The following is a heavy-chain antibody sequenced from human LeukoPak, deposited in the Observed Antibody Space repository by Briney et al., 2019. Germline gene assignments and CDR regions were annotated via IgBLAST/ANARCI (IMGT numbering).Heavy chain of an antibody. D-gene: IGHD6-13*01. CDR1: GSTFSDYY. V-gene: IGHV3-11*01. J-gene: IGHJ4*02. CDR2: ISSSGSTI. Sequence: PGGSLRLSCAASGSTFSDYYMSWIRQAPGKGLEWVSYISSSGSTIYYADSVKGRFTISRDNAKNSLYLQMNSLRAEDTAVYYCARYGVYSSSWTHFDYWGQGTLVTVSS. CDR3: ARYGVYSSSWTHFDY.